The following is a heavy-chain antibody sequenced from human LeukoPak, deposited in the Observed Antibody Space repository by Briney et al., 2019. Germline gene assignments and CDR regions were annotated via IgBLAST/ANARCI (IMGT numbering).Heavy chain of an antibody. J-gene: IGHJ6*04. CDR1: GFTFSSYE. V-gene: IGHV3-48*03. Sequence: GGSLRPSCAASGFTFSSYEMNWVRQAPGKGLEWVSYISSSGSTIYYADSVKGRFTISRDNAKNSLYLQMNSLRAEDTAVYYCAAGLDIVVVPAASYYGMDVWGKGTTVTVSS. D-gene: IGHD2-2*01. CDR3: AAGLDIVVVPAASYYGMDV. CDR2: ISSSGSTI.